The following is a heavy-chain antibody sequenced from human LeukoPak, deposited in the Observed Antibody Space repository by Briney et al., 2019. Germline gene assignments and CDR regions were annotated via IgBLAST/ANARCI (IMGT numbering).Heavy chain of an antibody. CDR3: TTDKGRYCGGYCSSDY. V-gene: IGHV3-15*01. CDR2: IKSKTNGGTT. Sequence: GGSLRLSCAASGFTFSYAWMSWVRQPPGKGLEWVGRIKSKTNGGTTDYAAPVKGRFIISRDDSKNTLYLQMNSLKNEDTAMYYCTTDKGRYCGGYCSSDYWGQGTLVTVSS. D-gene: IGHD2-21*02. CDR1: GFTFSYAW. J-gene: IGHJ4*02.